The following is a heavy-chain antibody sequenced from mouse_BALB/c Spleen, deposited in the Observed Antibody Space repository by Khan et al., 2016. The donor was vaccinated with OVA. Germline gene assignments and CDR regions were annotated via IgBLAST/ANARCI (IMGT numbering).Heavy chain of an antibody. CDR2: IDPANGNT. J-gene: IGHJ3*01. D-gene: IGHD4-1*01. CDR1: GFNIKDTY. V-gene: IGHV14-3*02. CDR3: ARDYWDVFAY. Sequence: EVKLMESGAELVKPGASVKLSCSASGFNIKDTYMHWVKQRPEQGLDWIGRIDPANGNTKYDPKFQDKATLTADTSSNTAYLKVSSLTAEDTAVYYCARDYWDVFAYWGQGTLVTVSA.